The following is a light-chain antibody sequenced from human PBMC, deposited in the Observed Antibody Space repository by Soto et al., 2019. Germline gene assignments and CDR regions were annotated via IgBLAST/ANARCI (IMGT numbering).Light chain of an antibody. J-gene: IGLJ2*01. CDR3: SLYAVTNSVV. V-gene: IGLV2-8*01. Sequence: QSALTQPPSASGSPGQSVAISCTGTSSDIGAYKFVSWYQQHPGKAPKLIIYEVSRRPSGVPDRFSGSKSGNTASLTVSGLLAEDEADYYCSLYAVTNSVVFGGGTKLTVL. CDR1: SSDIGAYKF. CDR2: EVS.